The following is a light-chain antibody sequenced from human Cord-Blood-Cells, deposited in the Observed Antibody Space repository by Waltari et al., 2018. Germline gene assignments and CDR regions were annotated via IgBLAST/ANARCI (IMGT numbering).Light chain of an antibody. V-gene: IGKV1-5*01. CDR3: QQYNSYSVYT. CDR1: QSISSW. Sequence: DIQMTQSPSTLSASVGDRVTITCRASQSISSWLAWYQQKPGKAPKLLIYDASSLESGVPSKVSGSGTGTEFTLTLSNLQPDCFATYYCQQYNSYSVYTFGQGTKLEIK. J-gene: IGKJ2*01. CDR2: DAS.